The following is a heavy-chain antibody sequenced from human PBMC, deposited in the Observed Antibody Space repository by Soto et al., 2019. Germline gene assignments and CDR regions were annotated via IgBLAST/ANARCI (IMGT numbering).Heavy chain of an antibody. J-gene: IGHJ4*02. CDR3: VRSKGGYSYGTPFDY. Sequence: SLRLSCAASGFTFDDYAMYWVRQVLGKGLEWVSSISWNSGNIDYADSVKGRFTTSRDNAENSLYLQMNSLRPEDTALYYCVRSKGGYSYGTPFDYWGQGTLVTVSS. D-gene: IGHD5-18*01. CDR1: GFTFDDYA. CDR2: ISWNSGNI. V-gene: IGHV3-9*01.